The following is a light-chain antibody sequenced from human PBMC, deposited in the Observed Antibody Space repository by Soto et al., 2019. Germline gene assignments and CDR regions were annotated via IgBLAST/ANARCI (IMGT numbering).Light chain of an antibody. J-gene: IGKJ1*01. V-gene: IGKV1-5*01. CDR3: QQYNSYWT. CDR2: DAS. Sequence: DIQITQSPSTLSASVGDRVTITCRASQSIARWVAWYQQKPGKAPKLLIYDASSLESGVPSRFSGSGSGTEFTLTIISLQPDDFATYYCQQYNSYWTFGQGTKVEIK. CDR1: QSIARW.